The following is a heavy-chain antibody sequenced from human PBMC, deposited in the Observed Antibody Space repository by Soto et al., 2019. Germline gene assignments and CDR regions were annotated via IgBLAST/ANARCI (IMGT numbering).Heavy chain of an antibody. CDR3: AKFGMATTKRSPPYYIDY. Sequence: GGSLRLACAASGLTVSSSYAMSWVRQAPGKGLEWVSSISGSGGGTYYADSVKGRFTFSRDNTKNTLYLQMNSLRAEDTAVYYCAKFGMATTKRSPPYYIDYWGQGALVTVSS. CDR1: GLTVSSSYA. D-gene: IGHD1-1*01. CDR2: ISGSGGGT. V-gene: IGHV3-23*01. J-gene: IGHJ4*02.